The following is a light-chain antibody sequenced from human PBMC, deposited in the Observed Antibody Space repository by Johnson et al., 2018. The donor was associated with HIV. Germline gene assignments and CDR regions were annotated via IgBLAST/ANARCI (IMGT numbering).Light chain of an antibody. CDR2: TNN. V-gene: IGLV1-51*01. J-gene: IGLJ1*01. CDR1: SSNIGNNY. CDR3: GIWDSSLSAYV. Sequence: QSVLTQPPSVSAAPGQKVTISCSGSSSNIGNNYVSWYQQLPGTAPNPLIFTNNKRPPGFLDGFPGPSPGTSPTLGIPELQPGDEADYYCGIWDSSLSAYVFGTGTKVTVL.